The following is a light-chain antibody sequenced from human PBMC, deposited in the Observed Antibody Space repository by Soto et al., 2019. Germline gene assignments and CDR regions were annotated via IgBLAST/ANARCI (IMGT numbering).Light chain of an antibody. CDR3: QQYGSSGT. CDR1: QTIDSNY. V-gene: IGKV3-20*01. Sequence: EIVMTQSPGTLSLSPGEKVTLSCRASQTIDSNYLSWYQQKPGQAPRLLISGASTRATGIPDRFSGSGSGTDFTLTISRLEPEDFAVYYCQQYGSSGTFGQGTKVDIK. J-gene: IGKJ1*01. CDR2: GAS.